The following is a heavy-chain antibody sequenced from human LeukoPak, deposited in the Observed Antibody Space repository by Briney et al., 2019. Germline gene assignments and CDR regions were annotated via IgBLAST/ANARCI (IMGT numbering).Heavy chain of an antibody. CDR3: ATNVAATGYYYGMDV. D-gene: IGHD2-15*01. J-gene: IGHJ6*02. CDR1: GFTFTSSA. CDR2: IVVGSGNT. Sequence: SVKVSCKASGFTFTSSAMQWVRQARRQRLEWIGWIVVGSGNTNYAQKFQERVTITRDMSTSTAYMELSSLRSEDTAVYYCATNVAATGYYYGMDVWGQGTTVTVSS. V-gene: IGHV1-58*02.